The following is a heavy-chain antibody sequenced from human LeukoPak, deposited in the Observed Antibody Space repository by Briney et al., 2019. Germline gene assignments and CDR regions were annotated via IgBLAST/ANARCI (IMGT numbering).Heavy chain of an antibody. Sequence: SSETLSLTCTVSGYSISSGYYWSWIRQPAGKGLEWIGRIYTSGSTDYNPSLKSRVTISVDKSKNQFSLKLSSVTAADTAVYYCASMYYYDSSAIDNYWGQGTLVTVSS. CDR1: GYSISSGYY. CDR3: ASMYYYDSSAIDNY. J-gene: IGHJ4*02. V-gene: IGHV4-61*02. CDR2: IYTSGST. D-gene: IGHD3-22*01.